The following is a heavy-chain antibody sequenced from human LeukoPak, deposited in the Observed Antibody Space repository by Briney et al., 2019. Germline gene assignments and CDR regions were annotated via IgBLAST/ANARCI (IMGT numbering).Heavy chain of an antibody. CDR1: GFPFSDYG. CDR2: TSSSDAGT. J-gene: IGHJ4*02. Sequence: PGGSLSLSCAASGFPFSDYGMYWVRQAPGKGLEWVAATSSSDAGTYHADSVRGRFTISRDNSKNMVFLQMNSLRTEDTAIYYCAKDDAYLQYDDWGQGTLVTVSS. CDR3: AKDDAYLQYDD. V-gene: IGHV3-23*01. D-gene: IGHD5-24*01.